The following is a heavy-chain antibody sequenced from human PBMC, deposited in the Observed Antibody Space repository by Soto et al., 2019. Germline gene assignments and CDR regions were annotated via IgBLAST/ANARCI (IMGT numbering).Heavy chain of an antibody. D-gene: IGHD6-13*01. CDR3: ARDVIAAAGTAG. Sequence: QVQLVQSGAEVKKPGSSVKVSCKASGGTFSSYAIRWVRQAPGQGIEWMGGIIPIFGTANYAQKFQGRVTITADQSTSTAYMELSSLTAADTAVYFWARDVIAAAGTAGWGQGTLVTVSS. J-gene: IGHJ4*02. CDR1: GGTFSSYA. V-gene: IGHV1-69*12. CDR2: IIPIFGTA.